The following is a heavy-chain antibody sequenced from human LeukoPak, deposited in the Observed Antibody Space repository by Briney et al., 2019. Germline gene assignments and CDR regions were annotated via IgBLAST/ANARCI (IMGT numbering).Heavy chain of an antibody. CDR3: ARSRVGWLANYYYYYMDV. V-gene: IGHV4-59*01. J-gene: IGHJ6*03. Sequence: SETLSFTCTVSGGSISSYYWSWIRQPPGKGLEWIGYIYYSGSTNYNPSLKSRVTISVDTSRNQFSLKLSSVTAADTAVYYCARSRVGWLANYYYYYMDVWGKGTTVTVSS. CDR2: IYYSGST. CDR1: GGSISSYY. D-gene: IGHD6-19*01.